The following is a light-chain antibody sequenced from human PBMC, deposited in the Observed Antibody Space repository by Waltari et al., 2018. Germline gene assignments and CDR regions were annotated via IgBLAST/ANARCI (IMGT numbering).Light chain of an antibody. V-gene: IGKV2-30*01. CDR1: ESLLSTDGPMF. CDR3: MLGTRPWT. CDR2: QVS. J-gene: IGKJ1*01. Sequence: VVLTQSPVSLALPLGQQAPTSSRCSESLLSTDGPMFLNWFHQRPGQPPRRLIYQVSDRDSGVPDRFTGSGSGTDFTLEISSVEAEDAGVYYCMLGTRPWTFGPGTKVEI.